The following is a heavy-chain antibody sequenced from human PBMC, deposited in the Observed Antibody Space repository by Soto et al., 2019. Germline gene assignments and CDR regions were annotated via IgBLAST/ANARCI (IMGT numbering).Heavy chain of an antibody. V-gene: IGHV3-15*07. D-gene: IGHD3-22*01. Sequence: EVQLVESGGGLVKPGGSLRLSCAASGFTFSNAWINWVRQAPGKGLEWVGLIKSKTDGGTTDYAEPVKVRFAISRDDSNNMVYLQMNSLKIEDTAVYYCTTDSYSTIIIVRFDYWGHGTLVTVSS. CDR1: GFTFSNAW. CDR2: IKSKTDGGTT. J-gene: IGHJ4*01. CDR3: TTDSYSTIIIVRFDY.